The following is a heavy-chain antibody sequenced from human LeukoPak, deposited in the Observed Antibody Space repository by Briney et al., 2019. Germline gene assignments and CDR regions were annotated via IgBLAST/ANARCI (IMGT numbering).Heavy chain of an antibody. CDR1: GGTFSSYA. CDR2: IIPILGIA. D-gene: IGHD6-6*01. Sequence: SVKVSCKASGGTFSSYAISWVRQAPGQGLEWMGRIIPILGIANYAQKFQGRVTMTRDTSTSTVYMELNSLRSEDTAVYYCARGRSIAARPGYFQHWGQGTLVTVSS. CDR3: ARGRSIAARPGYFQH. J-gene: IGHJ1*01. V-gene: IGHV1-69*04.